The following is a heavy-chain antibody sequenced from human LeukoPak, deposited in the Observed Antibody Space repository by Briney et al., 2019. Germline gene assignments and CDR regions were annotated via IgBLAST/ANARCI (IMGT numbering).Heavy chain of an antibody. D-gene: IGHD1-26*01. Sequence: GGSLRLSCAASGFAFSIYAMSWVRQAPGKGLEWLSAISGSRGSTYYADSVKGRFTISRDNAMNTLYLQMNSLRAEDSALYYCTRDMQGSRLYLVGSQNDWGQGTLVTVSS. CDR3: TRDMQGSRLYLVGSQND. V-gene: IGHV3-23*01. CDR2: ISGSRGST. J-gene: IGHJ4*02. CDR1: GFAFSIYA.